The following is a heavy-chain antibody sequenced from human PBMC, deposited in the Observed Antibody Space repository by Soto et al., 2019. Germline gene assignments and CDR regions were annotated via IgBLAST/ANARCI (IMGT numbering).Heavy chain of an antibody. CDR3: VKVKAAMATSYYYGLDV. V-gene: IGHV3-64D*06. CDR1: GFTFSSYA. J-gene: IGHJ6*02. Sequence: PGGSLRLSCSASGFTFSSYAMNWARQAPGKGLEFVSGISTNGGSTYYADSVKGRFTISRDNSKSTLYLQMSSVRVEDTAVYYCVKVKAAMATSYYYGLDVWGQGTTVTVSS. CDR2: ISTNGGST. D-gene: IGHD2-2*01.